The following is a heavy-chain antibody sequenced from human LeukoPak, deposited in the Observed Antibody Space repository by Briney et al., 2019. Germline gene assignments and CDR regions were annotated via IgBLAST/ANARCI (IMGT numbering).Heavy chain of an antibody. CDR1: TYTFNSLG. Sequence: ASVKVSCKASTYTFNSLGFSWVRQAPGQGLEWLGWISTYTGDIKYAEKVQGGVTLTTDTSTNTAYMELRSLTSDDTAIYYCASGRFYDTSWGRGTLVTVSS. J-gene: IGHJ3*01. V-gene: IGHV1-18*01. CDR2: ISTYTGDI. D-gene: IGHD3-9*01. CDR3: ASGRFYDTS.